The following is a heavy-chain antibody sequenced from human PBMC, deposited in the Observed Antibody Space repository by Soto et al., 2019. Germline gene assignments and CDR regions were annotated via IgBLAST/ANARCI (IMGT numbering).Heavy chain of an antibody. CDR1: GFTFSNYW. D-gene: IGHD2-15*01. V-gene: IGHV3-7*03. Sequence: GGSLRLSCAASGFTFSNYWMSWVRQAPGKGLEWVANIKDDGGGKYYVDSVKGRFTISRDNTKNSVYLQMNSLRAEDTAVYYCARYCSGDSCFNYWGQGTLVTVSS. J-gene: IGHJ4*02. CDR2: IKDDGGGK. CDR3: ARYCSGDSCFNY.